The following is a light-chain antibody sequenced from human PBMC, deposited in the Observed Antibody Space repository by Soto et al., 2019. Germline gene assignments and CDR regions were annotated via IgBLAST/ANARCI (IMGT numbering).Light chain of an antibody. J-gene: IGKJ1*01. CDR2: GAS. CDR1: QSVSSN. V-gene: IGKV3-15*01. Sequence: EIVMTQSPATLSVSPGERATLSCRASQSVSSNLAWYQQKPGQAPRLLISGASTRATGIPARFSGSGSGTEFTLTISSLQSEDLAVDYGQQDNNWQTCGQGTKVEIK. CDR3: QQDNNWQT.